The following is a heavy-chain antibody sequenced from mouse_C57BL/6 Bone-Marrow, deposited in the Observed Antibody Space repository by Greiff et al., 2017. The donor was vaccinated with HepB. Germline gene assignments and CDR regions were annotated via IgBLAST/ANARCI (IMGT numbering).Heavy chain of an antibody. D-gene: IGHD1-1*01. V-gene: IGHV1-72*01. CDR1: GYTFTSYW. Sequence: QVQLQQPGAELVKPGASVNLSCKASGYTFTSYWMHWVKQRPGLGLEWIGRIDPNSGGTKYNEKFKSKATLTVDKPSSTAYMQLSSLTSEDSAVYYCARGGLAHYYGSPFDYWGQGTTLTVSS. CDR2: IDPNSGGT. J-gene: IGHJ2*01. CDR3: ARGGLAHYYGSPFDY.